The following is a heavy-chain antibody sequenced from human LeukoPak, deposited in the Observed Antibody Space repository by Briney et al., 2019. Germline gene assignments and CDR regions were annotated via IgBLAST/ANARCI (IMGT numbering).Heavy chain of an antibody. CDR1: GFTVSSNY. J-gene: IGHJ6*02. V-gene: IGHV3-53*01. D-gene: IGHD6-13*01. Sequence: GGSLRLSCAASGFTVSSNYMSWVRQAPGKGLEWFSVIYSGGSTYYADSVKGRFTISRDNSKNTLYLQMNSLRAEDTAVYYCARDSYSRGYYYGMDVWGQGTTVTVSS. CDR2: IYSGGST. CDR3: ARDSYSRGYYYGMDV.